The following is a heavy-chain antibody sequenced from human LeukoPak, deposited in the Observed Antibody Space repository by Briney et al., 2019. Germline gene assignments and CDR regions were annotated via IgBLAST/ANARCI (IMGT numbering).Heavy chain of an antibody. J-gene: IGHJ4*02. Sequence: SETLSLTCSVSGYSISSGYYWVWVRPPPGEGLQWIGIAFHTGITYYSPSLKSRVTISVDTSKNQFSLKVTSVTAAETAVYYCARVGYFESSGYPSPFDYWGQGMLVTVSS. CDR1: GYSISSGYY. D-gene: IGHD3-22*01. CDR2: AFHTGIT. V-gene: IGHV4-38-2*02. CDR3: ARVGYFESSGYPSPFDY.